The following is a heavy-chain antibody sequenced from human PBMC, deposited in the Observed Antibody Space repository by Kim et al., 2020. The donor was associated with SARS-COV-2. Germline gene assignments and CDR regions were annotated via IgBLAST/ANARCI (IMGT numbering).Heavy chain of an antibody. D-gene: IGHD3-10*01. J-gene: IGHJ4*02. CDR3: ARVPNGDGDYFFDY. CDR2: ISGTGGST. Sequence: GGSLRLSCAASGFTFNTYATSWVRQAPGKGLEWLSAISGTGGSTYYADSVKGRFTISRDNSKNTLYLQMSSLRADDTAVYYCARVPNGDGDYFFDYWGQGTLVTVSS. CDR1: GFTFNTYA. V-gene: IGHV3-23*01.